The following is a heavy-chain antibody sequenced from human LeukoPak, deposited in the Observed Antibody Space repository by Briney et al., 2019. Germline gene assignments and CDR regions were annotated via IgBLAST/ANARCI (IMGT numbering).Heavy chain of an antibody. J-gene: IGHJ1*01. D-gene: IGHD6-13*01. Sequence: PGGSLRLSCAASGFTFSSYGMHWVRQAPGKGLEWVAFIRYDGSNKYYADSVKGRFTISRDNSKNTLYLQMNSLRAEDTAVYYCAKDRIAAANMGAFQLWGQGTLVTVSS. CDR3: AKDRIAAANMGAFQL. CDR2: IRYDGSNK. V-gene: IGHV3-30*02. CDR1: GFTFSSYG.